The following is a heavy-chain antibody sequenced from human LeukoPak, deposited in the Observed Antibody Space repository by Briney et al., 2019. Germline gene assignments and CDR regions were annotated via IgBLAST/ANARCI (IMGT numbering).Heavy chain of an antibody. V-gene: IGHV4-34*08. CDR1: GFTFSSYG. CDR3: ATHRVVRGIIAY. CDR2: INHVGST. Sequence: GSLRLSCAASGFTFSSYGMSWIRQPPGKGLEWIGEINHVGSTNYNPSLKSRVTISKDTPENQFSLKLTSVTAADTAVYYCATHRVVRGIIAYWGQGTLVTVSS. J-gene: IGHJ4*02. D-gene: IGHD3-10*01.